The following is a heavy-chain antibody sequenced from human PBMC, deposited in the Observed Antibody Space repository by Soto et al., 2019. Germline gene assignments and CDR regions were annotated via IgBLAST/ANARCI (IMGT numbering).Heavy chain of an antibody. Sequence: QVQLVQSGAEVKKPGASVKVSCKASGYTFTSYGISWVRQAPGQGLEWMGWISAYNGNTNYAQKLQGRVTMTTDTSTSTAYLELRSLRSDDTAVYYGARVEPARTWDAYPFDYWGQGTLVTVSS. V-gene: IGHV1-18*01. CDR1: GYTFTSYG. CDR2: ISAYNGNT. CDR3: ARVEPARTWDAYPFDY. D-gene: IGHD3-16*01. J-gene: IGHJ4*02.